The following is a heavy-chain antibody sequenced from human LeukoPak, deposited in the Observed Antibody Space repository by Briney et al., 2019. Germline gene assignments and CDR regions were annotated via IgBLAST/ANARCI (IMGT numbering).Heavy chain of an antibody. D-gene: IGHD3-9*01. CDR3: TKDHISCVGAGCLLHED. V-gene: IGHV3-23*01. CDR1: GFSFNRFA. Sequence: PGGSLRLXCVASGFSFNRFAMSWDRHAPGKGLEWVSSVSGSGGTTWHAESVKGRFTISKDNSKSTMFLQLNSLRAEDTAVYYCTKDHISCVGAGCLLHEDWGQGTLVTVSS. J-gene: IGHJ4*02. CDR2: VSGSGGTT.